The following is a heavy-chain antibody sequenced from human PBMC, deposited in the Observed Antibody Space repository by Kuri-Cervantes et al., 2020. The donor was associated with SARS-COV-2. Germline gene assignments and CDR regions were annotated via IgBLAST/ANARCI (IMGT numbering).Heavy chain of an antibody. J-gene: IGHJ4*02. CDR3: ARDLGYCTNGVCLLWEGYFDY. V-gene: IGHV3-30*03. Sequence: GGCLRLSCAASGFTFCSYVKNWIRQAPCKGLKCVDVISYDGSNKYYANSVKRRFTISRDKSKNTLYLQMNSLRAEDTAVYYCARDLGYCTNGVCLLWEGYFDYWGQGTLVTVSS. CDR1: GFTFCSYV. D-gene: IGHD2-8*01. CDR2: ISYDGSNK.